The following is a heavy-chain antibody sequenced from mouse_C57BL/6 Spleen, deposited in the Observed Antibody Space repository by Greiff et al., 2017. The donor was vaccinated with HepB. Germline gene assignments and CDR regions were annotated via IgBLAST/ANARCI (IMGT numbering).Heavy chain of an antibody. CDR2: IRNKANGYTT. CDR1: GFTFTDYY. CDR3: ARQDSSGSYYYAMDY. Sequence: EVQVVESGGGLVQPGGSLSLSCAASGFTFTDYYMSWVRQPPGKALEWLGFIRNKANGYTTEYGASVKGRFTISRDNSQSILYLQMNALRAEDSATYYCARQDSSGSYYYAMDYWGQGTSVTVSS. D-gene: IGHD3-2*02. V-gene: IGHV7-3*01. J-gene: IGHJ4*01.